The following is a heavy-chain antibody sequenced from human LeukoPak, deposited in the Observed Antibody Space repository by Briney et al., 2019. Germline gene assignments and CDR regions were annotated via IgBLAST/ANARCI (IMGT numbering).Heavy chain of an antibody. D-gene: IGHD3-22*01. CDR2: IYYSGST. CDR3: ARQGGYYDSSGALW. J-gene: IGHJ4*02. V-gene: IGHV4-39*01. CDR1: GGSISSSSYY. Sequence: SETLSLTCTASGGSISSSSYYWGWIRQPPGKGLEWIGSIYYSGSTYYNPSLKSRVTISVDTSKNQFSLKLSSVTAADTAVYYCARQGGYYDSSGALWWGQGTLVTVSS.